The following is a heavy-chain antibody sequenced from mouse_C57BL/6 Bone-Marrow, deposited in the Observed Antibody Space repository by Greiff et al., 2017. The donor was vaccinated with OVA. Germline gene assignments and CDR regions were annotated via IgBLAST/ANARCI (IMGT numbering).Heavy chain of an antibody. CDR3: SRSDVYYLFAY. CDR1: GYTFTSYW. Sequence: QVKLQQPGAELVMPGASVKLSCKASGYTFTSYWMHWVKPRPGPGLEWLGEIDPSDSYTNYNQKLKGTSTLTVDKSSSTSYMQLSSLTSEDSAVYYCSRSDVYYLFAYWGQGTLVTVSA. CDR2: IDPSDSYT. V-gene: IGHV1-69*01. D-gene: IGHD2-3*01. J-gene: IGHJ3*01.